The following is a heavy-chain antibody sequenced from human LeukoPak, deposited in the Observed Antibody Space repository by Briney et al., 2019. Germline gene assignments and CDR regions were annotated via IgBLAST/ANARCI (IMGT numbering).Heavy chain of an antibody. CDR1: GGSISSYY. D-gene: IGHD3-9*01. Sequence: SETLSLTCTVSGGSISSYYWSWIRQPPGKGLEWMGYIYYSGSTNYNPSLKRRVHVSVDTSKNPSSLTLRSVPAADTAVYYCARRHGILTGYYGYYFDYWGQGTLVTVSS. CDR3: ARRHGILTGYYGYYFDY. J-gene: IGHJ4*02. CDR2: IYYSGST. V-gene: IGHV4-59*08.